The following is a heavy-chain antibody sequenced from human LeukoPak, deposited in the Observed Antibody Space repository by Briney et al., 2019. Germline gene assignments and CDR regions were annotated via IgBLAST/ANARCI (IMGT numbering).Heavy chain of an antibody. D-gene: IGHD1-7*01. J-gene: IGHJ5*02. Sequence: GGSLRLSCAASGFTFSSYSMNWVRQAPGKGLEWVSSISSSSSYIYYADSVKGRFTISRDNAKNSLYLQMNSLRAEDTAVYYCARATGTTRRAPYNWFDPWGQGTLVTVSS. CDR1: GFTFSSYS. CDR3: ARATGTTRRAPYNWFDP. V-gene: IGHV3-21*01. CDR2: ISSSSSYI.